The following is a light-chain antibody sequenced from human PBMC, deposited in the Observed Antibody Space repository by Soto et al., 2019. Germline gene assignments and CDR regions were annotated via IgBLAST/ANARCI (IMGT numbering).Light chain of an antibody. V-gene: IGLV2-8*01. CDR2: EVT. Sequence: QSVLTQPPSASGSPGQSVTISCTGTGSDVGGYNFVSWYQQHPGKAPQLIIYEVTKRPSGVPDRFSGSKSGNTASLTVSGLQTEDEADYYCSSYAATNNYVFGSGTKVTVL. J-gene: IGLJ1*01. CDR1: GSDVGGYNF. CDR3: SSYAATNNYV.